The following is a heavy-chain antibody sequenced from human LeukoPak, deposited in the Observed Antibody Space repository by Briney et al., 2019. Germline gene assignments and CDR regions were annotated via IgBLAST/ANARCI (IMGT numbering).Heavy chain of an antibody. Sequence: GGSLRLSCTASGFTFSSHAMYWVRQAPGKGLEWVSGISGSGGSTYYADSVKGRVTISRDNSKNTLYLQMNSLRAEDTTVYYCAKGHSDYGTGFDLWGRGTLVTVSS. J-gene: IGHJ4*02. D-gene: IGHD4-17*01. CDR1: GFTFSSHA. V-gene: IGHV3-23*01. CDR2: ISGSGGST. CDR3: AKGHSDYGTGFDL.